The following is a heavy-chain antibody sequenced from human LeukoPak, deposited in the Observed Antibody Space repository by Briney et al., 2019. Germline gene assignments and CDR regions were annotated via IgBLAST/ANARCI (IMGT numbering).Heavy chain of an antibody. CDR1: GFTFSSYA. Sequence: GGSLRLSCAASGFTFSSYAMRWVRQAPGKGLGWVALISYDGSNQYYADSVRGRFTISRDNSKNTLYLQMSSLGAEDTAVYHCATGLSGSYYNPFDYWGQGTLVTVSS. D-gene: IGHD3-10*01. J-gene: IGHJ4*02. V-gene: IGHV3-30-3*01. CDR2: ISYDGSNQ. CDR3: ATGLSGSYYNPFDY.